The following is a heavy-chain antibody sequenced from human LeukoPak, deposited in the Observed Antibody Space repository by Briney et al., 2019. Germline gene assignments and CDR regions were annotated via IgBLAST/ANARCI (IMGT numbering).Heavy chain of an antibody. CDR1: GFAVITSF. CDR2: IYSDGTA. V-gene: IGHV3-53*01. J-gene: IGHJ4*02. CDR3: TKTGGPWD. D-gene: IGHD7-27*01. Sequence: GGSLRLSCAASGFAVITSFMSWVRQAPGKGLEWVSVIYSDGTAYYADSVKGRFTISRDNSKNTLYLQMNTLRAEDTAMYYCTKTGGPWDWGQGTLVTVSS.